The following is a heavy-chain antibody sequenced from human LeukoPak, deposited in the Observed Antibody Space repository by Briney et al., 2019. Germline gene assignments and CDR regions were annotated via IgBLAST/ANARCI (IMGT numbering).Heavy chain of an antibody. CDR2: ISGSGGST. CDR1: GFTFSSYA. V-gene: IGHV3-23*01. CDR3: ANSPQGLGWFDP. Sequence: GGSLRLSCAASGFTFSSYAMSWVRQAPGKGLEWVSAISGSGGSTYYADSVKGRFTISRDNSKNTLYLQMNSLRAEDTAVYYCANSPQGLGWFDPWGQGTLVTVSS. D-gene: IGHD3-10*01. J-gene: IGHJ5*02.